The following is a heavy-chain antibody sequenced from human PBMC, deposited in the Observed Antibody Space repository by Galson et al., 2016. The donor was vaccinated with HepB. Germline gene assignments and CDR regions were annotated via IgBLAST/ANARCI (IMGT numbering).Heavy chain of an antibody. J-gene: IGHJ4*02. D-gene: IGHD3-16*01. Sequence: SLRLSCAASEFTFRNYAMSWVRQAPGKGLEWVSGIGGGGDITFYADSVRGRFTISRDNSKNTLYLQMNALSAEDTAVYYCVKDLDSFVGGYFDSWGRGTLVTASS. V-gene: IGHV3-23*01. CDR2: IGGGGDIT. CDR3: VKDLDSFVGGYFDS. CDR1: EFTFRNYA.